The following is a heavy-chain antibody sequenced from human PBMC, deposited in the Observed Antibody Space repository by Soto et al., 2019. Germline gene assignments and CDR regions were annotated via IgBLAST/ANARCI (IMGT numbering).Heavy chain of an antibody. D-gene: IGHD3-16*01. V-gene: IGHV1-69*01. J-gene: IGHJ4*02. CDR2: IIPVFGTT. CDR1: GGLFSSYA. CDR3: ARGGSPYVWFNEF. Sequence: QEQLVQSGPEVKEPGSSVKVSCKASGGLFSSYAISWVRQALGQGLEWLGGIIPVFGTTNYAEKFQGRVTITADESTNTAYMELSSLRSGDTAIYYCARGGSPYVWFNEFWGQGTLVTVSS.